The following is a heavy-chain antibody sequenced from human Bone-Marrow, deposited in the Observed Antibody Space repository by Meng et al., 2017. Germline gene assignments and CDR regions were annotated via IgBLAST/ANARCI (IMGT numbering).Heavy chain of an antibody. J-gene: IGHJ4*02. Sequence: GESLKISCEASGFSFSSYEMSWVRQAPGKGLEWISYIVSSGSTVFYADSVKGRFTISRDNDKNSLYLQMSRLRAEDTAVYYCAKAGSGYSYGVIDYWGQGTLVTVSS. V-gene: IGHV3-48*03. CDR3: AKAGSGYSYGVIDY. CDR2: IVSSGSTV. D-gene: IGHD5-18*01. CDR1: GFSFSSYE.